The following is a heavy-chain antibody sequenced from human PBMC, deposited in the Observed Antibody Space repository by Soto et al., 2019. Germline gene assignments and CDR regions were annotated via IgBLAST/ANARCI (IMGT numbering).Heavy chain of an antibody. CDR2: ISSTTNYI. CDR1: GFTFTRYS. D-gene: IGHD4-4*01. Sequence: PGGSLRLSCAASGFTFTRYSMNWVRQAPGKGLEWVSSISSTTNYIYYGDSMKGLFTISRDNAKNSLYLEMNSLRAEDTAVYYWARESDDSTSNFSYWGQGTLFGVSS. V-gene: IGHV3-21*06. J-gene: IGHJ4*02. CDR3: ARESDDSTSNFSY.